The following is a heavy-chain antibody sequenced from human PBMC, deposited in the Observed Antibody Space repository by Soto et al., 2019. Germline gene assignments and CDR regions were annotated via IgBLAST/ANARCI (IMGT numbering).Heavy chain of an antibody. J-gene: IGHJ4*02. CDR3: ATSSPGIVGATVYDYFDY. V-gene: IGHV1-69*04. Sequence: ASVKVSCKASGGTFSSYAISWVRQAPGQGLEWMGRIIPILGIANYAQKFQGRVTITADKSTSTAYMELSSLRSEDTAVYYCATSSPGIVGATVYDYFDYWGQGTLVTVSS. CDR2: IIPILGIA. D-gene: IGHD1-26*01. CDR1: GGTFSSYA.